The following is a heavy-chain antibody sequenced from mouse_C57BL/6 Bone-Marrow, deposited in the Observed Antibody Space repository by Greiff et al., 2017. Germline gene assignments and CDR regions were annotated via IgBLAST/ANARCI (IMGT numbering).Heavy chain of an antibody. CDR3: ARGDYGSSYPYYAMDY. Sequence: QVQLKESGAELVRPGASVKLSCKASGYTFTDYYINWVKQRPGQGLEWIARIYPGSGNTYYNEKFKGKATLTAEKSSSTAYMQLSSLTSEDSAVYCCARGDYGSSYPYYAMDYWGQGTSVTVSS. CDR2: IYPGSGNT. D-gene: IGHD1-1*01. V-gene: IGHV1-76*01. J-gene: IGHJ4*01. CDR1: GYTFTDYY.